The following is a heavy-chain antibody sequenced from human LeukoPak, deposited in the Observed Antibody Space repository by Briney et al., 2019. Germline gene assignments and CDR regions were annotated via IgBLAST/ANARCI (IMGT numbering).Heavy chain of an antibody. D-gene: IGHD3-10*01. CDR3: ARPYGYYYYYMDV. Sequence: QSGGSLRLSCVVSGFTFRSYWMHWVRQASGKGQVWVSRINSDGSSTSYADSVKGRFTISRDNAENSLYLQMNSLRVEDTAVYYCARPYGYYYYYMDVWGKGTTVTVSS. V-gene: IGHV3-74*01. CDR1: GFTFRSYW. CDR2: INSDGSST. J-gene: IGHJ6*03.